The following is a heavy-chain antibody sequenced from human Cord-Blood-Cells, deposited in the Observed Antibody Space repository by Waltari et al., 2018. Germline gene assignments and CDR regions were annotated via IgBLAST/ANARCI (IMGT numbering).Heavy chain of an antibody. CDR1: GGPISTSSYY. J-gene: IGHJ4*02. CDR2: IYYSGST. D-gene: IGHD1-26*01. Sequence: QLQLQESGPGLVKPSETLSLTCTVSGGPISTSSYYWGWIRQPPGKGLEWIGSIYYSGSTYYNPSLKSRVTISVDTSKNQFSLKLSSVTTADTAVYYCARVSYSGSYFDYWGQGTLVTVSS. CDR3: ARVSYSGSYFDY. V-gene: IGHV4-39*01.